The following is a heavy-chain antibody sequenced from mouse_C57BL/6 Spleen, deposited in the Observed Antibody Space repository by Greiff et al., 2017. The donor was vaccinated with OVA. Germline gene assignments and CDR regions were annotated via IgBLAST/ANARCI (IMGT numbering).Heavy chain of an antibody. V-gene: IGHV3-8*01. Sequence: VQLLESGPGLAKPSQTLSLTCSVTGYSITSYYWNWIRKFPGNKLEYMGYISYSGSTYYNPSLKSRISITRDTSKNQYYLQLTSVTTEDSSTYYCARRNYGRSYFDYWGQGTTLTVSS. CDR2: ISYSGST. D-gene: IGHD1-1*01. J-gene: IGHJ2*01. CDR1: GYSITSYY. CDR3: ARRNYGRSYFDY.